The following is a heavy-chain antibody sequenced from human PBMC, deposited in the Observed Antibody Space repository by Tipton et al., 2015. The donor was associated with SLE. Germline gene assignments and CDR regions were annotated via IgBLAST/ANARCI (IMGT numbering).Heavy chain of an antibody. CDR3: ARGGGWELWYFDY. CDR1: GGSFSGYY. D-gene: IGHD1-26*01. J-gene: IGHJ4*02. CDR2: INHSGST. Sequence: TLSLTCAVYGGSFSGYYWSWIRQPPGKGLEWIGEINHSGSTNYNPSLKSRVTISVDTSKNQFSLKLSSVTAADTAVYYCARGGGWELWYFDYWGQGTLVTVFS. V-gene: IGHV4-34*01.